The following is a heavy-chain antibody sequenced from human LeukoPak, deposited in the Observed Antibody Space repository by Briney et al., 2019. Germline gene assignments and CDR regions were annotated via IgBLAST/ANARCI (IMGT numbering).Heavy chain of an antibody. CDR3: ARERRGSGSYFDY. J-gene: IGHJ4*02. CDR1: GFTFDNSW. Sequence: GGSLRLSCAASGFTFDNSWIHWVRQGPGRGLVWVSRISPDGITTNYADSVKGRFTISRDNSKNTLYLQMNSLRAEDTAVYYCARERRGSGSYFDYWGQGTLVTVSS. V-gene: IGHV3-74*01. D-gene: IGHD1-26*01. CDR2: ISPDGITT.